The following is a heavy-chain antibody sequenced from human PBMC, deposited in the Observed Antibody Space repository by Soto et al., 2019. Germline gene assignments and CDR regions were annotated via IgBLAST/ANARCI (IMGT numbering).Heavy chain of an antibody. CDR1: GFTFSSYG. Sequence: QVQLVESGGGVVQPGRSLRLSCAASGFTFSSYGMHWVRQAPGKGLEWVAVISYDGSNKYYAYSVKGRFTISRDNSKNTLYLQMNSLRAEDTAVYYCARTIAVAESDFDYWGQGTLVTVSS. J-gene: IGHJ4*02. D-gene: IGHD6-19*01. CDR3: ARTIAVAESDFDY. CDR2: ISYDGSNK. V-gene: IGHV3-30*03.